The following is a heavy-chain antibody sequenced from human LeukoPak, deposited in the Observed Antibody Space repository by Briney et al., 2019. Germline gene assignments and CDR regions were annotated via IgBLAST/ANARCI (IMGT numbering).Heavy chain of an antibody. V-gene: IGHV3-48*01. CDR1: GFTFSSYS. Sequence: GGSLRLSCAASGFTFSSYSMNWVRQAPGKGLEWVSYISSSSSTIYYADSVKGRFTTSRDSAKNSLYLQMNSLRAEDTAVYYCASFRTWGDKAFDYWGQGTLVTVSS. D-gene: IGHD2-21*02. J-gene: IGHJ4*02. CDR2: ISSSSSTI. CDR3: ASFRTWGDKAFDY.